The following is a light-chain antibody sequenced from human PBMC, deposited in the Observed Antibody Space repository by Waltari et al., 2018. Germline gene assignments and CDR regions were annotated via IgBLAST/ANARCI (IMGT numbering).Light chain of an antibody. CDR1: PSVGTS. CDR3: QQRSNWPELT. V-gene: IGKV3-11*01. J-gene: IGKJ4*01. CDR2: DAS. Sequence: EIVLTQSPATLSLSPGERATLSCRASPSVGTSLAWYQQKPGQAPRLLIYDASNRATGSPARFSGVGSGTDFTVTISSLEPEDFAVDYCQQRSNWPELTFGGGTKVQIK.